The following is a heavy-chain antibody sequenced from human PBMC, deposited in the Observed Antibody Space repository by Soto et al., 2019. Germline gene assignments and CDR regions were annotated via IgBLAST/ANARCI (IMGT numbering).Heavy chain of an antibody. CDR3: ARDGNYDSSGWAY. V-gene: IGHV3-30-3*01. CDR1: GFTFSSYA. J-gene: IGHJ4*02. D-gene: IGHD3-22*01. Sequence: GGSLRLSCAASGFTFSSYAMHWVRQAPGKGLEWVAVISYDGSNKYYADSVKGRFTISRDNSKNTLYLQMNRLRAEDTAVYYCARDGNYDSSGWAYWGQGXLVTVYS. CDR2: ISYDGSNK.